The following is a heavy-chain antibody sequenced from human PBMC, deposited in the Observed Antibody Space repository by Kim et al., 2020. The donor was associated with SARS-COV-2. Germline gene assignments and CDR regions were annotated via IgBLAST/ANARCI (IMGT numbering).Heavy chain of an antibody. J-gene: IGHJ6*02. CDR3: ARERQSPGYCSGGSCSGHLGYYYYGMDV. CDR2: IYYSGST. Sequence: SETLSLTCTVSGGSISSYYWSWIRQPPGKGLEWIGYIYYSGSTNYNPSLKSRVTISVDTSKNQFSLKLSSVTAADTAVYYCARERQSPGYCSGGSCSGHLGYYYYGMDVWGQGTTVTVSS. V-gene: IGHV4-59*01. CDR1: GGSISSYY. D-gene: IGHD2-15*01.